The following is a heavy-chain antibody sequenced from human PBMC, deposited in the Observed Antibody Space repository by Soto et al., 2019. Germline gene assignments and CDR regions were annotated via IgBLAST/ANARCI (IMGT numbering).Heavy chain of an antibody. CDR3: ARVDKLSLCPQLDY. CDR1: GYTFTGNY. Sequence: QVQLVQSGAEVKKPGASVKVSCKASGYTFTGNYMHWVRQAPGQGFEWMGWINVNSGGTKYAQKFQSWVTMTRDTSIRTAYMELSRLRSDDTAVYYCARVDKLSLCPQLDYWGQGTLVTVSS. D-gene: IGHD3-16*02. CDR2: INVNSGGT. J-gene: IGHJ4*02. V-gene: IGHV1-2*04.